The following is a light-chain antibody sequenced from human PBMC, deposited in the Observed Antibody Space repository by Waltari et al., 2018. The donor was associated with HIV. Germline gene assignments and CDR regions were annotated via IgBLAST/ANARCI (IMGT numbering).Light chain of an antibody. CDR2: KDS. Sequence: SYELTQPPSVSVSPGQTARITCSGDALPKQYAYWYQQKPGQAPVVMIYKDSERPSGIPERLSGSSSGTTVTLTINGVQAEDEADYYCQSADSSGTHYVFGTGTKVTVL. CDR3: QSADSSGTHYV. CDR1: ALPKQY. V-gene: IGLV3-25*03. J-gene: IGLJ1*01.